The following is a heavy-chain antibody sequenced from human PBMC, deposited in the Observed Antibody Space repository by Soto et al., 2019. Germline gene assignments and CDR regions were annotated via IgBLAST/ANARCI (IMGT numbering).Heavy chain of an antibody. CDR2: TYYRSKWYN. CDR1: GDSVSSNSAA. J-gene: IGHJ6*02. Sequence: PSQTLSLTCAISGDSVSSNSAAWNWIRQSPSRGLEWLGRTYYRSKWYNDYAVSVKSRITINPDTSKNQFSLQLNSVTPEDTAVYYCARERYYDFWSGYWMYYYYGMDVWGQGTTVTVSS. V-gene: IGHV6-1*01. CDR3: ARERYYDFWSGYWMYYYYGMDV. D-gene: IGHD3-3*01.